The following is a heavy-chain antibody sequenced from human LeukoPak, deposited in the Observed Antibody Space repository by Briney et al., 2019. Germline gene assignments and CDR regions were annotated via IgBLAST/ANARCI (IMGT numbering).Heavy chain of an antibody. CDR3: AKELDTRSLRGYFHY. CDR1: GFSFSTYA. CDR2: ISYDGSIK. Sequence: GSLRLSCAASGFSFSTYAMHWVRQAPGKGLEWVAVISYDGSIKYYADSVKGRSTISRDNSKNILFLQMNSLRAEDTALYYCAKELDTRSLRGYFHYWGQGTLVTVSS. V-gene: IGHV3-30*18. D-gene: IGHD5-18*01. J-gene: IGHJ4*02.